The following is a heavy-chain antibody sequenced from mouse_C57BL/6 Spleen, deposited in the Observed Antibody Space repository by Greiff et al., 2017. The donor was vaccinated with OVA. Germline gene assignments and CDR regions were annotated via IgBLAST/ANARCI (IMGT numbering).Heavy chain of an antibody. CDR1: GFTFSNYW. J-gene: IGHJ4*01. Sequence: EVKLMESGGGLVQPGGSMKLSCVASGFTFSNYWMNWVRQSPEKGLEWVAQIRLKSDNYATHYAESVKGRFTISRDDSKSSVYLQMNNLRAEDTGIYYCTGGGYYDAMDYWGQGTSVTVSS. CDR2: IRLKSDNYAT. CDR3: TGGGYYDAMDY. V-gene: IGHV6-3*01. D-gene: IGHD2-2*01.